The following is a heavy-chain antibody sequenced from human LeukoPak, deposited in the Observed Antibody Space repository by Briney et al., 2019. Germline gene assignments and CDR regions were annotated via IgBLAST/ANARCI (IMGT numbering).Heavy chain of an antibody. V-gene: IGHV3-30*04. Sequence: PGGSLRLSCAASGFTFNNYAMHWVRQAPGKGLEWVAVISYDGSNKYYADSVKGRFTISRDNSKNTLYLQMDSLRAEDTAVYYCARTVGYGDYSWFDPWGQGTLVTVSS. CDR3: ARTVGYGDYSWFDP. J-gene: IGHJ5*02. CDR1: GFTFNNYA. D-gene: IGHD4-17*01. CDR2: ISYDGSNK.